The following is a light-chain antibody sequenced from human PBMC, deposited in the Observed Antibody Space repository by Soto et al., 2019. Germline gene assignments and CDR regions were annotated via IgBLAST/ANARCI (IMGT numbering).Light chain of an antibody. CDR2: EVS. CDR3: CSYAGSNNYV. Sequence: QSALTQPPSASGSPGQSVTISCTGTSSDVGGYNYVSWYQQHPGKAPKLMISEVSKRPSGVPDRFSGSKSGNTASLTVSGLQDEDEADYYCCSYAGSNNYVFGTGTKLTVL. J-gene: IGLJ1*01. V-gene: IGLV2-8*01. CDR1: SSDVGGYNY.